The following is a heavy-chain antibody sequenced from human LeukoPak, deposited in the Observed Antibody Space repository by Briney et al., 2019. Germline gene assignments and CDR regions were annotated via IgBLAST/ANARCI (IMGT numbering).Heavy chain of an antibody. J-gene: IGHJ4*02. V-gene: IGHV3-30*19. CDR2: IAYDGNNK. D-gene: IGHD6-13*01. CDR1: GFTFSSYG. CDR3: ARADPGYSSSWFLSRAYYFDY. Sequence: GGSLRLSCAASGFTFSSYGMHWVRQAPGKGLEWVAIIAYDGNNKYYADSVKGRFTISRDNSKNTLYLQMNSLRAEDTAVYYCARADPGYSSSWFLSRAYYFDYWGQGTLVTVSS.